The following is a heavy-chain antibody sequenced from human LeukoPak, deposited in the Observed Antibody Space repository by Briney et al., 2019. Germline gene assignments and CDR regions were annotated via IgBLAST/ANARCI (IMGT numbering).Heavy chain of an antibody. J-gene: IGHJ4*02. Sequence: SETLSLTCTVSGGSFSSYYWSWIRQPPGKGREGYGYIYYGGSTNYNPSLKSRVTISVDTSKNQFSLKLSSVTAADTAVYYCARGYDSSGYYLYFDYWGQGTLVTVSS. CDR3: ARGYDSSGYYLYFDY. V-gene: IGHV4-59*12. CDR1: GGSFSSYY. CDR2: IYYGGST. D-gene: IGHD3-22*01.